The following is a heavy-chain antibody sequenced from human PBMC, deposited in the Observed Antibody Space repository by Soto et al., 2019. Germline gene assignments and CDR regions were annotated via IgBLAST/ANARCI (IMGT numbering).Heavy chain of an antibody. D-gene: IGHD5-18*01. Sequence: SETLSLTCTVSGGSISSYYCSWIRQPPGKGLEWIGYIYYSGSTNYNPSLKSRVTISVDTSKNQFSLKLSSVTAADTAVYYCARGHVDTAMVGAFDTWGQGTMVTVSS. CDR3: ARGHVDTAMVGAFDT. J-gene: IGHJ3*02. V-gene: IGHV4-59*01. CDR2: IYYSGST. CDR1: GGSISSYY.